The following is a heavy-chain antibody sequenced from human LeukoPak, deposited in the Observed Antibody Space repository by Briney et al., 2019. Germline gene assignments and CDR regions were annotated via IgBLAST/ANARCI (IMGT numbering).Heavy chain of an antibody. V-gene: IGHV3-23*01. CDR2: ISGSGANT. J-gene: IGHJ4*02. CDR3: AKRPTTVTTFGRDY. D-gene: IGHD4-17*01. CDR1: GLTLDSLA. Sequence: GGSLRLSCAAPGLTLDSLAVSWVSPGPGKGLEWLSGISGSGANTYYGDFVKGLFTFAGKNSRDTLFLQMDSLGAEDTAVYYGAKRPTTVTTFGRDYWGQGTLVTVSS.